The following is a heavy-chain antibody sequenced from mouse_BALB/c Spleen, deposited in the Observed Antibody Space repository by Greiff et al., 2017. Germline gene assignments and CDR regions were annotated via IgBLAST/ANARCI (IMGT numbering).Heavy chain of an antibody. Sequence: QVHVKQSGAELVKPGASVKLSCKASGYTFTSYYMYWVKQRPGQGLEWIGEINPSNGGTNFNEKFKSKATLTVDKSSSTAYMQLSSLTSEDSAVYYCTRMITAWFAYWGQGTLVTVSA. CDR2: INPSNGGT. J-gene: IGHJ3*01. CDR1: GYTFTSYY. D-gene: IGHD2-4*01. CDR3: TRMITAWFAY. V-gene: IGHV1S81*02.